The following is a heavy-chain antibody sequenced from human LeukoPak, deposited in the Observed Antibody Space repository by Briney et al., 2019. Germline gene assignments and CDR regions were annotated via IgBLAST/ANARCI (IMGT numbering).Heavy chain of an antibody. CDR3: AREYYDFWSGYYLFGY. J-gene: IGHJ4*02. V-gene: IGHV1-2*02. CDR2: INPNSGGT. Sequence: APVKVSCKASGYTFTGYYMHWVRQAPGQGLEWMGWINPNSGGTNYAQKFQGRVTMTRDTSISTAYMELSRLRSDDTAVYYCAREYYDFWSGYYLFGYWGQGTLVTVSS. D-gene: IGHD3-3*01. CDR1: GYTFTGYY.